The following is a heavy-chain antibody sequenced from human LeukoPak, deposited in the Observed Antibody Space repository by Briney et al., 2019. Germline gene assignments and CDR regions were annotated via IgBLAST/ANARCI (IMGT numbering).Heavy chain of an antibody. V-gene: IGHV3-21*01. CDR3: AREITANGMDV. Sequence: GGSLRLSCAASGFAFSSYSMNWVRQAPGKGLEWVSSISSSSSYIYYADSVKGRFTISRDNAKNSLYLQMNSLRAEDTAVYYCAREITANGMDVWGQGTTVTVSS. CDR1: GFAFSSYS. CDR2: ISSSSSYI. D-gene: IGHD3-10*01. J-gene: IGHJ6*02.